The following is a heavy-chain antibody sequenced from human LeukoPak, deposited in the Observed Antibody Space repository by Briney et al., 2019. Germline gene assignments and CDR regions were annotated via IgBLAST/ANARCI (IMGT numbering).Heavy chain of an antibody. CDR1: GFTFEDYG. J-gene: IGHJ4*02. V-gene: IGHV3-20*04. Sequence: GGSLRLSGTAAGFTFEDYGMSWVGQPPGKGREWVAGITWNGGSTDYAVSVRGRFTISRDNAKKSVYLQMNSLRAEDTAVYYCARENNYYDSSGLDYWGQGTLVTVSS. CDR3: ARENNYYDSSGLDY. D-gene: IGHD3-22*01. CDR2: ITWNGGST.